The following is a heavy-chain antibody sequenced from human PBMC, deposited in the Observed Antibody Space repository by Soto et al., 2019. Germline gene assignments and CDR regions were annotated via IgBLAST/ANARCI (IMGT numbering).Heavy chain of an antibody. J-gene: IGHJ4*02. Sequence: QVHLVQSGAEVKKPGASVKVSCKGSGYAFTTYGITWVRQAPGQGFEWMGWISAHNGNTNYAQKLQGRVTVTRDTSTSTACMELRSLRSDDTAVYYCARGRYGDYWGQGALVTVAS. CDR2: ISAHNGNT. V-gene: IGHV1-18*01. CDR3: ARGRYGDY. D-gene: IGHD1-1*01. CDR1: GYAFTTYG.